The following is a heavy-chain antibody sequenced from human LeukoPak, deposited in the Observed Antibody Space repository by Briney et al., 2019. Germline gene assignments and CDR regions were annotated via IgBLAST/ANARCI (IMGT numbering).Heavy chain of an antibody. Sequence: GGSLRLSCAASGFTFSSYDMHWVRQATGKGLEWVSAIGTAGDTYYPGSVKGRFTVSRENAKNSLYLQMNSLRAGDTAVYYCARSGYEYFFDYWGQGTLVTVSS. V-gene: IGHV3-13*01. J-gene: IGHJ4*02. CDR2: IGTAGDT. CDR1: GFTFSSYD. D-gene: IGHD5-12*01. CDR3: ARSGYEYFFDY.